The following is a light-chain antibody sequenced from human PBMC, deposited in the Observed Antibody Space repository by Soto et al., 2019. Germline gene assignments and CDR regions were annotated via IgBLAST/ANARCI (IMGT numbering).Light chain of an antibody. CDR2: KDS. CDR1: VLATKY. Sequence: SYELTQPSSVSVSPGQTARITCSGDVLATKYGRWFQQKPGQAPVLVIYKDSERPSGIPERFSGSSSGTSVTLTISWAQLEDEADYYCYSADDKNRGVFGGGTKLTVL. CDR3: YSADDKNRGV. J-gene: IGLJ3*02. V-gene: IGLV3-27*01.